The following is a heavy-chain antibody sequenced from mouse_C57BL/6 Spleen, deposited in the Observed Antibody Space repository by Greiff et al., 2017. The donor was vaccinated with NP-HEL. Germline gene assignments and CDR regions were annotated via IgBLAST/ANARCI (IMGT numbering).Heavy chain of an antibody. Sequence: EVQLQQSGAELVKPGASVKLSCTASGFNIKDYYMHWVKQRTEQGLEWIGRIDPEDGETKYAPQFQGKATITADTSSNTAYLQLSSLTSEDTAVYYCARVGGYPHYFDYWGQGTTLTVSS. V-gene: IGHV14-2*01. CDR1: GFNIKDYY. D-gene: IGHD2-2*01. CDR3: ARVGGYPHYFDY. CDR2: IDPEDGET. J-gene: IGHJ2*01.